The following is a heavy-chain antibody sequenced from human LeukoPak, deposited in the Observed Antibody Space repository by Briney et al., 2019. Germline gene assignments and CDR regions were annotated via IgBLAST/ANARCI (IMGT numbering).Heavy chain of an antibody. CDR3: AGQGIVGLPGHLTRAAPIVTDAFDI. CDR1: GYHFTNVW. Sequence: GGSLKISCKGSGYHFTNVWIGWVPHMPGKGLSWIGIIHPGESNVILGPAFKGRVIISADKSINTAFLQWSSLEASDTAMYYCAGQGIVGLPGHLTRAAPIVTDAFDIWGQGTWVTVFS. CDR2: IHPGESNV. D-gene: IGHD3/OR15-3a*01. V-gene: IGHV5-51*01. J-gene: IGHJ3*02.